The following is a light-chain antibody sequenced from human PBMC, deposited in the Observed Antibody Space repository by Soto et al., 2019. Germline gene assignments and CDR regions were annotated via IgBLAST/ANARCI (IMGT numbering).Light chain of an antibody. CDR3: LLYMGSSIWV. V-gene: IGLV8-61*01. J-gene: IGLJ3*02. Sequence: QTVVTQEPSFSVSPGRTVTLTCGLSSGSVSTSYYPSWYQQTPGQAPRTLIYRTNTRSSGVPDRFSGSILGNKAALTITGAQADDESDYYCLLYMGSSIWVFGGGTKLTVL. CDR1: SGSVSTSYY. CDR2: RTN.